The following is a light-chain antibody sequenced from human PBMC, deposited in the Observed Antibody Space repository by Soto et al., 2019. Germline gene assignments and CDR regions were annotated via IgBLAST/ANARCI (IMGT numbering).Light chain of an antibody. Sequence: QYVLTQPASVSGSPGQSITISCTGASSDVGGFDHVSWYQQHPGKVPRLLIYDVSSRPSGVSDRFSGSKSGNTASLTISGLQAEDEADYYCNSFTTTNTYVFGTGTKVTVL. CDR3: NSFTTTNTYV. J-gene: IGLJ1*01. CDR2: DVS. V-gene: IGLV2-14*03. CDR1: SSDVGGFDH.